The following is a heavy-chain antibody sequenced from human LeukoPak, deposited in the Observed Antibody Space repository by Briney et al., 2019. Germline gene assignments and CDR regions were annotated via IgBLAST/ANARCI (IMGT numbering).Heavy chain of an antibody. J-gene: IGHJ4*02. CDR2: ISYDGSNK. D-gene: IGHD3-9*01. V-gene: IGHV3-30*18. CDR3: AKEKRDYGILTGYLYYFDY. CDR1: GFTFSDYY. Sequence: PGGSLRLSCAASGFTFSDYYMSWIRQAPGKGLEWVAVISYDGSNKYYADSVKGRFTISRDNSKNTLYLQMNSLRAEDTAVYYCAKEKRDYGILTGYLYYFDYWGQGTLVTVSS.